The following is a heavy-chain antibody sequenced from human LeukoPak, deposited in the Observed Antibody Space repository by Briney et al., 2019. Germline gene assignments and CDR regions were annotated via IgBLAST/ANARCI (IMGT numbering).Heavy chain of an antibody. CDR3: AKGRLVPDY. CDR2: ISGSDGRT. J-gene: IGHJ4*02. Sequence: SGGSLRLSCAASGFTFSSYAMSWVRQAPGKGLEWVATISGSDGRTYSDSVRGRFTISRDNSKNTLYLQMNSLRAEDTAIYYCAKGRLVPDYWGQGILVTVSS. D-gene: IGHD3-9*01. CDR1: GFTFSSYA. V-gene: IGHV3-23*01.